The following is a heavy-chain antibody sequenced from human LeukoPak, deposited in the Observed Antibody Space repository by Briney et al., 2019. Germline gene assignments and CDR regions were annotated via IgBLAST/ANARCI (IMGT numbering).Heavy chain of an antibody. D-gene: IGHD5-18*01. J-gene: IGHJ4*02. CDR1: GFTFSTYA. Sequence: GGSLRLSCAASGFTFSTYAMTWLRQAPGKGLEWVSALSASGSNTYYADSVKGRFTISRDNSKNMLYLQMSSLRAEDTAVYYCAQISVDTSRGRWSDFDSWGQGILVTVSS. V-gene: IGHV3-23*01. CDR3: AQISVDTSRGRWSDFDS. CDR2: LSASGSNT.